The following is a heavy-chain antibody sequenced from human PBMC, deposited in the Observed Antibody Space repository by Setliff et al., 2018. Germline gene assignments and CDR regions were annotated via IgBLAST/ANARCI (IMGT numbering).Heavy chain of an antibody. Sequence: ESGRTLVNPTQPLTLTCAFSGFSLTASGMCVTWIRQPPGKTLEWLARIDWDDAKYYRTSLKTRLTISKDTSKNQVVLTMTNMDPVDAATYYCARINMVRGVPPHLDYWGQGTLVTVSS. CDR3: ARINMVRGVPPHLDY. D-gene: IGHD3-10*01. CDR1: GFSLTASGMC. V-gene: IGHV2-70*11. J-gene: IGHJ4*02. CDR2: IDWDDAK.